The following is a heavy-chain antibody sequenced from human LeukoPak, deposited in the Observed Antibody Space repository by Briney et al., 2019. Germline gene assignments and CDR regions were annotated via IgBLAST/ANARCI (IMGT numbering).Heavy chain of an antibody. Sequence: GGSLRLSCAASGFTFSTYWMSWVRQAPGKGLEWVANMKQDGSEEYYVDSVKGRFTISRDNAKNSLYLQMNSLRAEDTAVYYCARPAVRDGYNYGAFDIWGQGTMVTVSS. CDR3: ARPAVRDGYNYGAFDI. CDR1: GFTFSTYW. CDR2: MKQDGSEE. J-gene: IGHJ3*02. V-gene: IGHV3-7*01. D-gene: IGHD5-24*01.